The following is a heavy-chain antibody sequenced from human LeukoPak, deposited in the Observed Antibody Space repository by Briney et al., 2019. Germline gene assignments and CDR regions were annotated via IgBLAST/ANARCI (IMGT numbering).Heavy chain of an antibody. J-gene: IGHJ6*02. CDR2: IYHSGST. V-gene: IGHV4-30-2*01. CDR3: ARGGAAAGTGYYYYGMDV. D-gene: IGHD6-13*01. Sequence: SQTLSLTCAVSGGSISSGGYSWSWIRQPPGKGLEWIGYIYHSGSTYYNPSLKSRVTISVDRSKNQFSLKLSSVTAADTAVYYCARGGAAAGTGYYYYGMDVWGQGTTVTVSS. CDR1: GGSISSGGYS.